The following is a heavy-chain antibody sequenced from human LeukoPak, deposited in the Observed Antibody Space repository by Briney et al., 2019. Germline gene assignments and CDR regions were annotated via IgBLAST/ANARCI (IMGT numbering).Heavy chain of an antibody. D-gene: IGHD2-15*01. CDR3: AKDFGRYCSGGSCFPPDAFDI. CDR1: GFTFSSYA. V-gene: IGHV3-23*01. J-gene: IGHJ3*02. Sequence: PGGSLRLSCAASGFTFSSYAMSWVRQAPGKGLEWVSAISGSGGSTYYADSVKGRFTISRDNSKNTLYLQMNSLRAEDTAVYYCAKDFGRYCSGGSCFPPDAFDIWGHGTMVTVSS. CDR2: ISGSGGST.